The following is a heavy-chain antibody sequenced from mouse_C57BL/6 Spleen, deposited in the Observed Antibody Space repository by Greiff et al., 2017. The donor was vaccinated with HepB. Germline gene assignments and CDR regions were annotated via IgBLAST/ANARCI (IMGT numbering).Heavy chain of an antibody. CDR2: ISSGGSYT. V-gene: IGHV5-6*01. CDR3: AREGTRGEDYFDY. D-gene: IGHD3-3*01. J-gene: IGHJ2*01. Sequence: EVNLVESGGDLVKPGGSLKLSCAASGFTFSSYGMSWVRQTPDKRLEWVATISSGGSYTYYPDSVKGRFTISRDNAKNTLYLQMSSLKSEDTAMYYCAREGTRGEDYFDYWGQGTTLTVSS. CDR1: GFTFSSYG.